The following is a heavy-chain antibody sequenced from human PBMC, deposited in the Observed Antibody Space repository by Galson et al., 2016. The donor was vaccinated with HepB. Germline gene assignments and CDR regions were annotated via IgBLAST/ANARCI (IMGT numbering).Heavy chain of an antibody. D-gene: IGHD6-19*01. CDR1: GFSFSDYA. V-gene: IGHV3-23*01. J-gene: IGHJ4*02. CDR2: ISASGAST. CDR3: AKGRVPLAVAGALDF. Sequence: SLRLSCAASGFSFSDYAMTWVRQAPGKGLEWVSGISASGASTYYAEFVKGRFAISGDNSKNTLNLQMNSLRGEDTAVYYCAKGRVPLAVAGALDFWGQGTLLTVSS.